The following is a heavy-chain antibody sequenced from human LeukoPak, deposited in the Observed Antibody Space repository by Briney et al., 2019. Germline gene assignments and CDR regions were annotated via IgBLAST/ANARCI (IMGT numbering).Heavy chain of an antibody. CDR3: ARLLGYCSSTSCYPPRPNLPAWLSAPEYPDY. CDR1: GYSFTSYW. J-gene: IGHJ4*02. CDR2: IYPGDSDT. D-gene: IGHD2-2*01. V-gene: IGHV5-51*01. Sequence: GESLKISCKGSGYSFTSYWIGWVRQMPGKGGGWMGIIYPGDSDTRYSPSFQGEVTISADKSISTAYLQWCSLKASDTAMYYCARLLGYCSSTSCYPPRPNLPAWLSAPEYPDYWGQGTLVTVSS.